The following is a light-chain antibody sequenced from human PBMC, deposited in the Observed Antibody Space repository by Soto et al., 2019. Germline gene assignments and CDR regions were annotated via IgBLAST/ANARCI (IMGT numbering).Light chain of an antibody. CDR2: GAS. J-gene: IGKJ2*01. V-gene: IGKV1-39*01. Sequence: DIPVTQSPSSPSASVGDRVTLPCPASQSISQYVNWYQQRPGRAPKFRIYGASSLQSGVPLRFSGSGSGTDFTLSISSLQPEDFATYYCQQTCSTPRTFGPGTKVDIK. CDR3: QQTCSTPRT. CDR1: QSISQY.